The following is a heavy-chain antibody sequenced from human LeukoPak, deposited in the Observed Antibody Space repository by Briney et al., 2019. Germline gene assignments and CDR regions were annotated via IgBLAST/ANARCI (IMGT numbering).Heavy chain of an antibody. CDR1: GFTFSSYA. CDR3: ARKGVGGELGGFDY. CDR2: LNRNGDIT. Sequence: GGSLRLSCAASGFTFSSYAMSWVRQAPGKGLEWVSGLNRNGDITGYADSVKGRFIISRDNAKNSLYLQMNSLRAEDTALYHCARKGVGGELGGFDYWGQGTLVTVSS. J-gene: IGHJ4*02. D-gene: IGHD3-16*01. V-gene: IGHV3-20*01.